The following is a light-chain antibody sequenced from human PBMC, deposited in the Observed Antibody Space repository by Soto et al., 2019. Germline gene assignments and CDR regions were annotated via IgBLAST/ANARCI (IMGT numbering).Light chain of an antibody. CDR2: GNS. CDR3: QSYDISLSVSVI. V-gene: IGLV1-40*01. Sequence: QSVLTQPPSVSGAPAQRVTISCTGSSSNIGAGYDVQWYQQLPGAAPKLLIFGNSNRPSGVPDRFSGSRSGTSASLAITGLQAEDEADYFCQSYDISLSVSVIFGGGTQLTVL. J-gene: IGLJ2*01. CDR1: SSNIGAGYD.